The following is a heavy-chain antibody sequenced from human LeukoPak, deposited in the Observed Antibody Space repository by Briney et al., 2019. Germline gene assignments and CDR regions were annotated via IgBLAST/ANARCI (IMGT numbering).Heavy chain of an antibody. CDR1: GYSFTSYW. CDR2: IYPGDSDT. CDR3: ARDGGDCSSTSCYISAPDY. V-gene: IGHV5-51*03. D-gene: IGHD2-2*02. Sequence: GESLKISCKGFGYSFTSYWIGWVRQMPGKGLEWMGIIYPGDSDTRYSPSFQGQVTISADKSISTAYLQWSSLKASDTAMYYCARDGGDCSSTSCYISAPDYWGQGTLVTVSS. J-gene: IGHJ4*02.